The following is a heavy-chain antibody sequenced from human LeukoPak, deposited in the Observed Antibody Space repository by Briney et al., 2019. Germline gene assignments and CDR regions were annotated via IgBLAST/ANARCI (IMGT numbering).Heavy chain of an antibody. CDR2: FYYSGSS. CDR1: GGSASSSY. CDR3: ARNRGSTRNNWFDP. D-gene: IGHD3-10*01. Sequence: PETLSLTCAVSGGSASSSYWSWIRHPPGKGLEWIGYFYYSGSSNYNPSIKSRVTISVDTSQNQFSLKMSSVTAADTAVYYCARNRGSTRNNWFDPWGQGTLVTVSS. V-gene: IGHV4-59*02. J-gene: IGHJ5*02.